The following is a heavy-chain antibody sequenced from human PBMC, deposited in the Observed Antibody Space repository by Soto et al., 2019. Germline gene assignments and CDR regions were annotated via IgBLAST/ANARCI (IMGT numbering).Heavy chain of an antibody. CDR3: ATGPPYYFSVERNWFDP. J-gene: IGHJ5*02. Sequence: ASVKVSCKVSGYTLTELSMHWVRQAPGKGLEWMGGFDPEDGETIYAQKFQGRVTMTEDTSTDTAYLELSSLRSEDTAVYYCATGPPYYFSVERNWFDPWGQGTLVTVSS. CDR2: FDPEDGET. CDR1: GYTLTELS. D-gene: IGHD3-3*01. V-gene: IGHV1-24*01.